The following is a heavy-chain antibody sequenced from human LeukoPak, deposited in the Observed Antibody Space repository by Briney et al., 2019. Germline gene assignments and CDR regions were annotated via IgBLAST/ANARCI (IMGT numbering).Heavy chain of an antibody. CDR3: ARAVGYFDY. CDR1: GDSVSSNSAA. D-gene: IGHD6-13*01. V-gene: IGHV6-1*01. CDR2: TYYRFKWYN. Sequence: SQTLSLTCVISGDSVSSNSAAWSWIRQSPSRGLEWLGRTYYRFKWYNDYAGSVKSRITINADTSKNQLSLQLNSVTPEDTAVYYCARAVGYFDYWGQGTLVTVSS. J-gene: IGHJ4*02.